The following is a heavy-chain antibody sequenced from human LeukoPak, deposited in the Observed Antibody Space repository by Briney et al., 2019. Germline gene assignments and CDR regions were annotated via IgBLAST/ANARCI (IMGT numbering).Heavy chain of an antibody. D-gene: IGHD6-19*01. J-gene: IGHJ4*02. CDR2: INLNSGGT. V-gene: IGHV1-2*02. Sequence: ASVKVSCKASGYTFTGYYLHWVRQAPGQGLEWMGCINLNSGGTNYAQKFQGRVTVTRDTSISTAYMELSRLKSDDTAVYYCARVSVAGTPDRDYFDYWGQGTLVTVSS. CDR3: ARVSVAGTPDRDYFDY. CDR1: GYTFTGYY.